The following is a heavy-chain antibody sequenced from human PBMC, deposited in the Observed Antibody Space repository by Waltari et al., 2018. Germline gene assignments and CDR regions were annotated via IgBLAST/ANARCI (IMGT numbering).Heavy chain of an antibody. Sequence: EEQMLQSGGGLVQPGGSLSLSCAASGCTFTTYALSWVRQAPGKGLEWVSAFKGRDGGAYYVDSVKGRFTISSDNSRNTLYLQMNSLRAEDTAVYYCAKLRNYGTTWAGAFDCWGQGTLVTVSS. V-gene: IGHV3-23*01. CDR3: AKLRNYGTTWAGAFDC. CDR2: FKGRDGGA. CDR1: GCTFTTYA. J-gene: IGHJ4*02. D-gene: IGHD3-10*01.